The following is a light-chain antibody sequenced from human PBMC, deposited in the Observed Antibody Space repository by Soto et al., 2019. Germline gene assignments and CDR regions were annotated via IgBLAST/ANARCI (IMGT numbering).Light chain of an antibody. CDR1: QSVSSN. J-gene: IGKJ4*01. CDR3: QQYNNWPPLT. CDR2: GAS. V-gene: IGKV3-15*01. Sequence: EIVMTQSPATLSVSPGERATLSCRASQSVSSNLAWYQQKPGHAPRLLIYGASTSATGIPARFSGSGSGTELTLTISRRQSEDFAVYYCQQYNNWPPLTFGGGTKVEIK.